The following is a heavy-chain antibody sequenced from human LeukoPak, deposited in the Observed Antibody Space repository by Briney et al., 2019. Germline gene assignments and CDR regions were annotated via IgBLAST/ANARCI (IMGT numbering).Heavy chain of an antibody. Sequence: SGGSLRLSCTASGFNFSRYEMNWVRQAPGKGLEWVSYISSVGNTVYYADFVKGRFTISRDNAKNSLHLQLNSLRVEDTAVYYCARDRGFGEPDYWGQGTLVTVSS. V-gene: IGHV3-48*03. CDR2: ISSVGNTV. D-gene: IGHD3-10*01. J-gene: IGHJ4*02. CDR3: ARDRGFGEPDY. CDR1: GFNFSRYE.